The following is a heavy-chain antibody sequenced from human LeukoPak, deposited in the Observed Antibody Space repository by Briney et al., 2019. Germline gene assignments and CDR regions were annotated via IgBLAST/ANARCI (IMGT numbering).Heavy chain of an antibody. CDR2: IYHSGST. CDR3: ARLYSSSNY. Sequence: SETLSLTCAVSGYSISSGYYWGWIRQPPGKGLERIGSIYHSGSTYYNPSLKSRVTISVDTSKNQFSLKLSSVTAADTAVYYCARLYSSSNYWGQGTLVTVSS. J-gene: IGHJ4*02. V-gene: IGHV4-38-2*01. D-gene: IGHD6-6*01. CDR1: GYSISSGYY.